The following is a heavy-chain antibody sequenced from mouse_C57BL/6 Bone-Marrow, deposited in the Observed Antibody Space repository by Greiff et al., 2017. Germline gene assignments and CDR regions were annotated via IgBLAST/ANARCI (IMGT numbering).Heavy chain of an antibody. Sequence: EVQLQQSGAELVRPGASVKLSCTASGFNIKDDYMHWVKQRPEQGLEWIGWIDPENGDTEYASKFQGKVTITADTSSNTAYLQLSSLTSEDTAVYYCTTPLWSYIDYWGQGTTLTVSS. D-gene: IGHD1-1*02. CDR1: GFNIKDDY. CDR3: TTPLWSYIDY. V-gene: IGHV14-4*01. J-gene: IGHJ2*01. CDR2: IDPENGDT.